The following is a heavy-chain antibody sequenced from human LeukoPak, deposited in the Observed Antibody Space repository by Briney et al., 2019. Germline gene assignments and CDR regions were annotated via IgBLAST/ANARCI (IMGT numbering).Heavy chain of an antibody. V-gene: IGHV3-33*01. J-gene: IGHJ4*02. CDR1: GFTFSSYG. CDR3: ARELGYYDSSGPLKN. CDR2: IWYDGSNK. Sequence: GRSLRLSCAASGFTFSSYGMHWVRQAPGKGLEWVAVIWYDGSNKYYADSVKGRFTISRDNSKNTLYLQMNSLRAEDTAVYYCARELGYYDSSGPLKNWGQGTLVTVSS. D-gene: IGHD3-22*01.